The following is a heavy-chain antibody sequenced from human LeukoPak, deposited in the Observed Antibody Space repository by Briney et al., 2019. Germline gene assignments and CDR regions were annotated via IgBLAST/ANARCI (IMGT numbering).Heavy chain of an antibody. J-gene: IGHJ2*01. V-gene: IGHV3-20*04. CDR1: GFTFGDYA. CDR3: ARSSTTVTTRFFDL. CDR2: ITWNGGQT. Sequence: GGSLRLSCTASGFTFGDYAMSWVRQAPGKGLEWVSTITWNGGQTAYADSVKGRFTISRDNAKNSLYLEMNSLSPEDTALYYCARSSTTVTTRFFDLWGRGTLVTVSS. D-gene: IGHD4-17*01.